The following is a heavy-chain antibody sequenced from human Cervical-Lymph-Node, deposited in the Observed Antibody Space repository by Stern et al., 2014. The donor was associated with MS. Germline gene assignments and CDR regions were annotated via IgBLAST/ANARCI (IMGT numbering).Heavy chain of an antibody. Sequence: EVQLVESGGGLVQPGGSLRLSCAASGFNFSSYCMHWVRQFPVKGLFWVSLIRLVGSNTSYAASVKGRFSISRDNIRNMLYLRMTSLRAEDTAVYYCARGVGDYWGQGARVTVSS. CDR1: GFNFSSYC. D-gene: IGHD3-16*01. CDR3: ARGVGDY. V-gene: IGHV3-74*02. J-gene: IGHJ4*02. CDR2: IRLVGSNT.